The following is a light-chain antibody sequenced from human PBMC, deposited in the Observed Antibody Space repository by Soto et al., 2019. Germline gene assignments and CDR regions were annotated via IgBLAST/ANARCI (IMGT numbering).Light chain of an antibody. Sequence: QSVLTQPPSASGSPGQSVTISCTGTSSDVGGYNYVSWYQQHPGKVPKLMIYEVSKRPSGVPDRFSGSKSGKTASLTVSGLQAEDEADYYCSSYGGNNNYVFGTGTKSPS. CDR3: SSYGGNNNYV. V-gene: IGLV2-8*01. CDR1: SSDVGGYNY. CDR2: EVS. J-gene: IGLJ1*01.